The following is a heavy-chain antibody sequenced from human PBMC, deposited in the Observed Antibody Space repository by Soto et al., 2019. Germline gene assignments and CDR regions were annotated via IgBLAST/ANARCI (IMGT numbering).Heavy chain of an antibody. CDR3: ARDQTKRSRDGYIPYFDY. CDR1: GYTFTSCY. J-gene: IGHJ4*02. V-gene: IGHV1-46*01. Sequence: ASVKVSCKASGYTFTSCYMHWVRQAPGQGLEWMGIINPSGGSTSYAQKFQGRVTMTRDTSTSTVYMELSSLRSEDTAVYYCARDQTKRSRDGYIPYFDYWGQGTLVTVSS. D-gene: IGHD5-12*01. CDR2: INPSGGST.